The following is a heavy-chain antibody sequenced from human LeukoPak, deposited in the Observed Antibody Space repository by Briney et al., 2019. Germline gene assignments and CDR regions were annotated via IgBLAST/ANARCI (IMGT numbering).Heavy chain of an antibody. J-gene: IGHJ6*04. CDR1: GGTFSSYA. D-gene: IGHD6-13*01. V-gene: IGHV1-69*06. CDR3: ARRSGTGISNYYYYGMDV. Sequence: SVKVSCKASGGTFSSYAISWVRQAPGQGLEWMGGIIPIFGTANYAQKFQGRVTITADKSTSTAYIELSSLRSEDTAVYYCARRSGTGISNYYYYGMDVWGKGTTVTVSS. CDR2: IIPIFGTA.